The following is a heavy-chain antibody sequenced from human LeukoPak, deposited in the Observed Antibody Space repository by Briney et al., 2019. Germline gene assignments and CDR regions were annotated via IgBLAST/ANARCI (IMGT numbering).Heavy chain of an antibody. CDR1: GFTFSDYY. CDR2: ISGSGGST. CDR3: ASRSGSRHYYYYYGMDV. J-gene: IGHJ6*02. D-gene: IGHD3-10*01. Sequence: GGSLRLSCAASGFTFSDYYMSWIRQAPGKGLEWVSAISGSGGSTYYADSVKGRFTISRDNSKNTLYLQMNSLRAEDTAVYYCASRSGSRHYYYYYGMDVWGQGTTVTVSS. V-gene: IGHV3-23*01.